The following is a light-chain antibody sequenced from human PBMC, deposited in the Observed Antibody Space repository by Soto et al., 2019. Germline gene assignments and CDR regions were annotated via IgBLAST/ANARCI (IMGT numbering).Light chain of an antibody. V-gene: IGKV1-5*03. J-gene: IGKJ1*01. CDR1: QTISSW. CDR2: KAS. Sequence: DIQMTQSPSTLSGSVGDRVTITCRASQTISSWLAWYQQKPGKAPKLLIYKASTLKSGVPSRFRGSGSGTEFTLTISRLQPDDFATYYCQHYNSYSAAVGQGTKVDIK. CDR3: QHYNSYSAA.